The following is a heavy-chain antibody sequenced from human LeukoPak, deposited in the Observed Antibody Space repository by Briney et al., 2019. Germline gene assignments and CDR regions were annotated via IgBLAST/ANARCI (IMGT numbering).Heavy chain of an antibody. V-gene: IGHV4-59*08. CDR2: IYYSGST. Sequence: PSETLSLTCSVSGGSISSFYWNWIRQPPGKGLEWIGYIYYSGSTNYNPSLKSRVTISVDTSKNQFSLKLSSVTAADTAVYYCARQVGSSRIDYWGQGTLVTVSS. D-gene: IGHD1-26*01. CDR1: GGSISSFY. CDR3: ARQVGSSRIDY. J-gene: IGHJ4*02.